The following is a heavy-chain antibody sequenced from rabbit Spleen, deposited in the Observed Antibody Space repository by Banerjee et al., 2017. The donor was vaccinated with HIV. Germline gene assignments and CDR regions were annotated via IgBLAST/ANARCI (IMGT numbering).Heavy chain of an antibody. CDR1: GFSFSDRDV. V-gene: IGHV1S45*01. J-gene: IGHJ4*01. CDR3: VRDEAGDADYGRYYLNL. CDR2: INASTGKP. D-gene: IGHD2-1*01. Sequence: QEQLVESGGGLVQPEGSLTLTCKASGFSFSDRDVMCWVRQAPGKGLQWIACINASTGKPVYEPWASGRFSISRTSSTTVTLRMTSLTAADTATYFCVRDEAGDADYGRYYLNLWGTGTLVTVS.